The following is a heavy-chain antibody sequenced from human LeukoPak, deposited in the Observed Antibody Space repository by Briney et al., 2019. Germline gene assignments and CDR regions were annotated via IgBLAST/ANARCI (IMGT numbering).Heavy chain of an antibody. Sequence: PSETLSLTCAVSGGSISSGGYLWSWIRQPPGKGLEWIGYIYHSGTTYYNPSLKSRVTISIDRSKNQFSLKLSSVTAADTAVYYCARVARWGYYFDYWGQGTLVTVSS. CDR3: ARVARWGYYFDY. V-gene: IGHV4-30-2*01. D-gene: IGHD1-26*01. CDR1: GGSISSGGYL. J-gene: IGHJ4*02. CDR2: IYHSGTT.